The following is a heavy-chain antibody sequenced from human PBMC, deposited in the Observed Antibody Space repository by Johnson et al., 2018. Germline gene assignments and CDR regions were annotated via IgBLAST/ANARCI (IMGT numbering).Heavy chain of an antibody. CDR1: GFTFSSYD. V-gene: IGHV3-13*01. Sequence: VQLVESGGGLVQPGGSLRLSCVASGFTFSSYDMYWVRQVTGKGLEWVSAIGTAGDTYYPGSVKGRLTISRENAKNYLYFQMNSLRAGDTAVYYCARGGPKGLGNWGQGTMVTVSS. J-gene: IGHJ3*01. D-gene: IGHD3-16*01. CDR3: ARGGPKGLGN. CDR2: IGTAGDT.